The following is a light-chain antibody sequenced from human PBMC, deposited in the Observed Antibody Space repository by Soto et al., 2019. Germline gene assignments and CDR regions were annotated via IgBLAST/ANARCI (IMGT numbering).Light chain of an antibody. CDR2: DVS. CDR1: ISDVGGYNY. CDR3: SSYTSSSTLGVV. Sequence: QSALTQPASVSGSPGQSITISCTGTISDVGGYNYVSLYQQHPGKAPKLMIYDVSNRPSGVSNRFSGSKSGNTASLTISGLQAEDEADYYCSSYTSSSTLGVVFGGGTKLTVL. J-gene: IGLJ2*01. V-gene: IGLV2-14*01.